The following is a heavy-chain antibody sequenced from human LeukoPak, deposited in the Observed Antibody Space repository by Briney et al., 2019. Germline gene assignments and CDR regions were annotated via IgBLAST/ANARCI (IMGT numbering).Heavy chain of an antibody. CDR3: ARVLLGTFDY. V-gene: IGHV1-69*13. J-gene: IGHJ4*02. Sequence: SVKVSCKASGYTFTGYYMHWVRQAPGQGLEWMGGIIPIFGTANYAQKFQGRVTITADESTSTAYMELSSLRSEDTAVYYCARVLLGTFDYWGQGTLVTVSS. CDR2: IIPIFGTA. CDR1: GYTFTGYY. D-gene: IGHD1-14*01.